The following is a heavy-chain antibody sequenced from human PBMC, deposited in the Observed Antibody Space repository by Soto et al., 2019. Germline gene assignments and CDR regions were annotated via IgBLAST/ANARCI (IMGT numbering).Heavy chain of an antibody. CDR3: AREPPAGVYYYYGMDV. CDR2: IYYSGST. D-gene: IGHD2-8*01. V-gene: IGHV4-30-4*01. CDR1: GGSISSGDYY. Sequence: SETLSLTCTVSGGSISSGDYYWSWIRQPPGKGLEWIGYIYYSGSTYYNPSLKSRVTISVDTSKNQFSLKLSSVTAADMAVYYCAREPPAGVYYYYGMDVWGQGTTVTVSS. J-gene: IGHJ6*02.